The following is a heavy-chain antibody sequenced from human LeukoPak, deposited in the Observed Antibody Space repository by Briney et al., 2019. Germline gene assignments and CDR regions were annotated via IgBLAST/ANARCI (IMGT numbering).Heavy chain of an antibody. D-gene: IGHD1-7*01. CDR2: IWYDGSNK. J-gene: IGHJ6*03. Sequence: PGRSLRLSCAASGFTFSSYGMHWVRQAPGKGLEWVAVIWYDGSNKYYADSVKGRFTISRDNSKNTLYLQMNSLRAEDTAVYYCARVKNWNWDYYYYYYMDVWGKGTTVTVSS. V-gene: IGHV3-33*01. CDR1: GFTFSSYG. CDR3: ARVKNWNWDYYYYYYMDV.